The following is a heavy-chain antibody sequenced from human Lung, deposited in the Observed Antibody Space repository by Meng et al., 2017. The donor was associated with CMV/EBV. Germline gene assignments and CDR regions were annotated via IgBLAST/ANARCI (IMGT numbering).Heavy chain of an antibody. Sequence: VKLVESGGGLVKPGASFRLSCAAFGVTFSTAWMSWVRQAPGKGLEWVGRIKSKTDGGTTDYAAPVKGRFTISSDDSKNTLYLQMNSLKTEDTAVYYCTTGYGSGLWGQGTLVTVSS. CDR3: TTGYGSGL. J-gene: IGHJ1*01. V-gene: IGHV3-15*01. CDR2: IKSKTDGGTT. CDR1: GVTFSTAW. D-gene: IGHD3-10*01.